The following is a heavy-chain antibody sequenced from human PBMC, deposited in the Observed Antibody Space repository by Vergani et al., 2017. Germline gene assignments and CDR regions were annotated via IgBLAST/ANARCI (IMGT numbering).Heavy chain of an antibody. D-gene: IGHD6-19*01. Sequence: QVQLQESGPGLVKPSETLSLTCAVSGYSISTNYYWGWSRQPPGKRLEWIGSIYHSGRTYYNPSLKSRVSIQVDTSKNQSSLKITSVTAPDTAVYYLARIGVAGRGGAFDIWGQGTMVTVSS. CDR1: GYSISTNYY. CDR3: ARIGVAGRGGAFDI. V-gene: IGHV4-38-2*01. J-gene: IGHJ3*02. CDR2: IYHSGRT.